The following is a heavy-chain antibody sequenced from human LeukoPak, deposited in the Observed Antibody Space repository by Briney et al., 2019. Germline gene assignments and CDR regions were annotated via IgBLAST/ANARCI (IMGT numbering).Heavy chain of an antibody. Sequence: GGSLRLSCAASGFTFSSYAMSWVRQAPGKGLEWVSAISGSGGSTYYADSVKGRFTISRDNSKNTLYLQMNSLRAEDTAVYYCAKAVNDLLWSLDAFDIWGQGTMVIVSS. D-gene: IGHD2/OR15-2a*01. V-gene: IGHV3-23*01. J-gene: IGHJ3*02. CDR1: GFTFSSYA. CDR3: AKAVNDLLWSLDAFDI. CDR2: ISGSGGST.